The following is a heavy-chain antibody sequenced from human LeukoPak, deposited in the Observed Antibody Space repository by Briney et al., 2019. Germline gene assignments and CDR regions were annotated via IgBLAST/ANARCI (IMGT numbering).Heavy chain of an antibody. CDR3: ARSIVADY. J-gene: IGHJ4*02. CDR2: IYYSGST. V-gene: IGHV4-39*07. D-gene: IGHD6-6*01. CDR1: GGSISSGSYY. Sequence: PSETLSLTCTVSGGSISSGSYYWGWIRQPPGKGLEWIGSIYYSGSTYYNPSLKSRVTISVDTSKNQFSLKLSSVTAADTAVYYCARSIVADYWGQGTLVTVSS.